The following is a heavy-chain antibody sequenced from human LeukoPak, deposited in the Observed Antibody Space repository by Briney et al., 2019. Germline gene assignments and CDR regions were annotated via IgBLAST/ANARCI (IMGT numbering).Heavy chain of an antibody. V-gene: IGHV4-39*01. Sequence: SETLSLTCTVSGGSISSSSYYWGWIRQPPGKGLEWIGSIYYSGSTYYNPSLKSRVTISVDTSKNQFSLKLSSVTAEDTAVYYCARSSSRYCSGGSCYSGVLGYFDYWGQGTLVTVSS. CDR2: IYYSGST. J-gene: IGHJ4*02. CDR1: GGSISSSSYY. D-gene: IGHD2-15*01. CDR3: ARSSSRYCSGGSCYSGVLGYFDY.